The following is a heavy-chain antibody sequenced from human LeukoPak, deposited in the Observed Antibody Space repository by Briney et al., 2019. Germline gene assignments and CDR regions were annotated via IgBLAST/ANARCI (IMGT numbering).Heavy chain of an antibody. V-gene: IGHV3-23*01. Sequence: GGSLRLSCAASGFTFSSYAMSWVRQAPGKGLEWVSAISGSGGSTYYADSVKGRFTISRDNSKNTLYLQMNCLRAEDTAVYYCAKEGGVRLAAPIDYWGQGTLVTVSS. CDR3: AKEGGVRLAAPIDY. J-gene: IGHJ4*02. CDR1: GFTFSSYA. CDR2: ISGSGGST. D-gene: IGHD6-13*01.